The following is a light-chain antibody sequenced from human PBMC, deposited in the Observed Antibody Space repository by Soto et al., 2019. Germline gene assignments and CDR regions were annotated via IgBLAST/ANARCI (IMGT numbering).Light chain of an antibody. V-gene: IGKV3-20*01. CDR2: GSS. CDR1: QIVGTTS. J-gene: IGKJ2*01. CDR3: QQYGSSPLYT. Sequence: EIVLTQSPGTLSLPPGGRATLSCRASQIVGTTSFAWYQQKPGQAPRLLIYGSSNRAPGIPDRFSGGGSGTDFPLTISGLEPEDCAVYYCQQYGSSPLYTFGQGTKLEIK.